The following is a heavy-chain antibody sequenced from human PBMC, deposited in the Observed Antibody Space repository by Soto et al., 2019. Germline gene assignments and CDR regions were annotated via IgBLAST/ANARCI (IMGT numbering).Heavy chain of an antibody. V-gene: IGHV4-59*08. CDR1: GGSISSYY. CDR3: ARPQYSSSWDDAFDI. D-gene: IGHD6-13*01. Sequence: QVQLQESGPGLVKPSETLSLTCTVSGGSISSYYWSWIRQPPGKGLEWIGYIYYSGSTNYNPSLKSRVTISVDTSKNQFSLKLGSVTAADTAVYYCARPQYSSSWDDAFDIWGQGTMVTVSS. J-gene: IGHJ3*02. CDR2: IYYSGST.